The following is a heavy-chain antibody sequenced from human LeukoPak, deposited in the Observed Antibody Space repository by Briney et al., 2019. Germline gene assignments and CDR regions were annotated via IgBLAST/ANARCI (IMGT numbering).Heavy chain of an antibody. CDR2: IYYSGST. D-gene: IGHD6-19*01. J-gene: IGHJ2*01. CDR3: AGAEGYSSGWHPGWYFDL. Sequence: KPSETLSLTCTVSGGSISSYYWSWIRQPPGKGLEWIGYIYYSGSTNYNPSLKSRVTISVDTSKNQFSLKLSSVTAADTAVYYCAGAEGYSSGWHPGWYFDLWGRGTLVTVSS. V-gene: IGHV4-59*01. CDR1: GGSISSYY.